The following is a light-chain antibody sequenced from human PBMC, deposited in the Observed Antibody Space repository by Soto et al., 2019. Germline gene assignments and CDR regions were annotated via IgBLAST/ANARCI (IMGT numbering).Light chain of an antibody. V-gene: IGLV2-14*01. Sequence: QSVLTQPASVSGSPGQSITISCTGTSSDVGGYNYVSWYQQHPGKAPKLMLFDVSSRPSGVSDRFSGSKSGYTAPLTISGLQAEDEADYYCCSFTSGATYVFGTGTKLTVL. CDR3: CSFTSGATYV. J-gene: IGLJ1*01. CDR1: SSDVGGYNY. CDR2: DVS.